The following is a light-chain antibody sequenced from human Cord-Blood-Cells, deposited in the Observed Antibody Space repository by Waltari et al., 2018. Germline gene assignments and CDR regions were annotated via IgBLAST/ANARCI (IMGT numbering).Light chain of an antibody. Sequence: EIVLTQSPGTLSLSPGERATLSCRASQSVSSSYLAWYQQKPGQAPRLLIYGASSRATGIPDRFSGSGSGTEFTLTISRLEPEDFAVYYCQQYGSSPYTFCQGTKLEIK. J-gene: IGKJ2*01. CDR1: QSVSSSY. CDR3: QQYGSSPYT. V-gene: IGKV3-20*01. CDR2: GAS.